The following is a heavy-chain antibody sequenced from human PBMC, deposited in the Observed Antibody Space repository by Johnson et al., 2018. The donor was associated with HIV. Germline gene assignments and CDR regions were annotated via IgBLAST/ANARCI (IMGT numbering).Heavy chain of an antibody. Sequence: EVQLVESGGGLVQPGGSLRLSCGASGFTFSRYWMSWVRQAPGKGLERVANIKQDGSEKYYVASVRGRFTISRDNAKNSLSLQMNSLRAEDPAMYYCARGYSSSSDDAFDIWGQGTLVTVS. J-gene: IGHJ3*02. CDR3: ARGYSSSSDDAFDI. D-gene: IGHD6-13*01. CDR1: GFTFSRYW. V-gene: IGHV3-7*03. CDR2: IKQDGSEK.